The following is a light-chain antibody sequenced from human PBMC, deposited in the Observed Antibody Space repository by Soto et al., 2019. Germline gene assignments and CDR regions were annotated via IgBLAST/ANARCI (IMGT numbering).Light chain of an antibody. CDR2: AVS. V-gene: IGLV2-14*01. J-gene: IGLJ2*01. Sequence: QSVLTQPASVTGSPGQSITISCTGTSNDVGGYNYVSWYQQHPGKAPKLMIYAVSNRPSGVSNRFSGSKSGNTASLTISALQGDDEGEYYCSSYTGKHDVVFGGGTKLTVL. CDR3: SSYTGKHDVV. CDR1: SNDVGGYNY.